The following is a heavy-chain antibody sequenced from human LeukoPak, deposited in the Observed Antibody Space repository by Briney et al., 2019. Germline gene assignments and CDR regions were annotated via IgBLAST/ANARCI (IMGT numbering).Heavy chain of an antibody. J-gene: IGHJ4*02. CDR3: ARDQEGFDY. Sequence: ASVKVSCKASGYTFTSNYIHWVRQAPGQGLEWMGMIYPRDGSTSYAQKFQGRVTVTRDTPTSTVHMELSSLRSEDTAVYYCARDQEGFDYWGQGTLVTVSS. V-gene: IGHV1-46*01. CDR2: IYPRDGST. CDR1: GYTFTSNY.